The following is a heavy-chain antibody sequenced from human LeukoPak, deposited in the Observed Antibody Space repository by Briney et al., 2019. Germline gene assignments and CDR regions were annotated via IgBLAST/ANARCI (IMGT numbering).Heavy chain of an antibody. CDR1: GYTFTSYG. CDR2: ISAYNGNT. CDR3: ARDNIQLWFVATSWPHYYFDY. V-gene: IGHV1-18*01. D-gene: IGHD5-18*01. J-gene: IGHJ4*02. Sequence: ASVKVSCKASGYTFTSYGISWVRQAPGQGLEWMGWISAYNGNTNYAQKLQGRVTMTTDTSRSTAYMELRSLRSDDTAVYYCARDNIQLWFVATSWPHYYFDYWGQGTLVTVSS.